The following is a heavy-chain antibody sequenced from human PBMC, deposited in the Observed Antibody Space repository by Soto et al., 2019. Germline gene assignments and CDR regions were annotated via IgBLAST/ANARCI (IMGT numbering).Heavy chain of an antibody. Sequence: QLQLQESGSGLVKPSQTLSLTCAVSGGSISSGGYSWSWIRQPPGKGLEWIGDIYHSGSTYYNPSLERRVTISVDRSKNQCSLKLSSVTAADTAVDYCARGQVVAAQHGGQGTLVTVSS. D-gene: IGHD2-15*01. CDR3: ARGQVVAAQH. CDR1: GGSISSGGYS. CDR2: IYHSGST. J-gene: IGHJ4*02. V-gene: IGHV4-30-2*01.